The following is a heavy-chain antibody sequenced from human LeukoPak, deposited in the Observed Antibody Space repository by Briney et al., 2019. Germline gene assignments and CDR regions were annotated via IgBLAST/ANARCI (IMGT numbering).Heavy chain of an antibody. V-gene: IGHV4-34*01. J-gene: IGHJ4*02. D-gene: IGHD1-26*01. CDR1: GGSFSGYY. Sequence: PSETLSLTCAVNGGSFSGYYWSWIRQPPGKGLEWIGEINHSGSTNYNPSLKSRVTISVDTSKNQFSLKLSSVTAADTAVYYCARVSASYYSAFDYWGQGTLVTVSS. CDR3: ARVSASYYSAFDY. CDR2: INHSGST.